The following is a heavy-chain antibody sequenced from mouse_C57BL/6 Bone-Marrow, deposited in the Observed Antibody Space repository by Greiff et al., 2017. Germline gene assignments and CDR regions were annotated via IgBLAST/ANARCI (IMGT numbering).Heavy chain of an antibody. J-gene: IGHJ2*01. CDR3: ARSMYYGLDY. V-gene: IGHV1-81*01. CDR2: IYPSSGNT. D-gene: IGHD1-1*01. Sequence: QVQLHQSGPELARPGASVKLSCKASGYTFTNYGLSWVKQSTGQGLEWIGEIYPSSGNTYYKEKFKGKATLTADNSSSTAYMELRSLTSEDSAVYCCARSMYYGLDYWGQGTTLTVSS. CDR1: GYTFTNYG.